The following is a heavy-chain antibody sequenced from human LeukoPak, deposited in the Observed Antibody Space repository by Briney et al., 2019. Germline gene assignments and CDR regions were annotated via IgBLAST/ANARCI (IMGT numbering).Heavy chain of an antibody. D-gene: IGHD2-2*01. V-gene: IGHV1-69*04. CDR2: IIPILGIA. CDR3: ARDIVVPAASNAFDI. CDR1: GGTFSSYA. J-gene: IGHJ3*02. Sequence: SVKVSCKASGGTFSSYAISWVRQAPGQGLEWIGKIIPILGIANYAQKFQGRVTITADKSTSTAYMELSSLRSEDTAVYYCARDIVVPAASNAFDIWGQGTMVTVSS.